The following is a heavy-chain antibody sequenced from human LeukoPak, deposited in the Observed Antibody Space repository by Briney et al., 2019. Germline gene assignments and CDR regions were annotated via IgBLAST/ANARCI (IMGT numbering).Heavy chain of an antibody. CDR1: GFTFSNAW. CDR2: IKSKTDGGTT. Sequence: PGGSLRLSCAASGFTFSNAWMSWVRQAPGKGLEWVGRIKSKTDGGTTDYAAPVKGRFTISRDDSKNTLYLQMNSLKTEDTAVYYCTTDPERYYYDSSGYYGLFWGQGTLVTVSS. CDR3: TTDPERYYYDSSGYYGLF. D-gene: IGHD3-22*01. J-gene: IGHJ4*02. V-gene: IGHV3-15*01.